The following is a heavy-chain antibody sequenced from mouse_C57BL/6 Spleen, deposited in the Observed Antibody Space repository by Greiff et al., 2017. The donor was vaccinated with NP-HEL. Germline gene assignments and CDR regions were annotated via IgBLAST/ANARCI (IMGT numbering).Heavy chain of an antibody. J-gene: IGHJ4*01. CDR2: IYPRSGNT. CDR3: ARRLSRYAMDY. V-gene: IGHV1-81*01. CDR1: GYTFTSYG. Sequence: VQLKESGAELARPGASVKLSCKASGYTFTSYGISWVKQRTGQGLEWIGEIYPRSGNTYYNEKFKGKATLTADKSSSTAYMELRSLTSEDSAVYFCARRLSRYAMDYWGQGTSVTVSS. D-gene: IGHD2-4*01.